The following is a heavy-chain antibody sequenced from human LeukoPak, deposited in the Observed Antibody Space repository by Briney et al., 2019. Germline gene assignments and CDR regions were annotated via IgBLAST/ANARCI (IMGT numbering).Heavy chain of an antibody. Sequence: PSETLSLTCTVFGGSISSYYWSWIRQPPGKGLEWIGYIYYSGSTNYNPSLKSRVTISVDTSKNQFSLKLSSVTAADTAVYYCARFLVRGVIICAFDIWGQGTMVTVSS. CDR3: ARFLVRGVIICAFDI. V-gene: IGHV4-59*12. CDR1: GGSISSYY. D-gene: IGHD3-10*01. CDR2: IYYSGST. J-gene: IGHJ3*02.